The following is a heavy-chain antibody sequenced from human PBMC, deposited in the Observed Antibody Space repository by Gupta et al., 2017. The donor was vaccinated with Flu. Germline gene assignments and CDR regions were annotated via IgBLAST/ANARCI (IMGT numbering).Heavy chain of an antibody. V-gene: IGHV4-61*07. CDR3: ARLPIPGSQFYYDRSGPFDN. D-gene: IGHD3-22*01. Sequence: SWIRQPPGKGLEWIGHIDYSGSTNYKSSLKSRVTISMEKSKNQFSLKVTSVTAADTAVYFCARLPIPGSQFYYDRSGPFDNWGQGILVTVSS. J-gene: IGHJ4*02. CDR2: IDYSGST.